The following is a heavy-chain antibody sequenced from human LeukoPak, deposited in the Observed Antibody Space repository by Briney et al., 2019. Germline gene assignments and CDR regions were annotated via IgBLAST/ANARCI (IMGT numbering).Heavy chain of an antibody. CDR2: INTNTGNP. Sequence: ASVKVSCKASGYTFTSYAMNWVRQAPGQGLEWMGWINTNTGNPTYAQGFTGRFVFSLDTSVSTAYLQISSLKAEDTAVYYCARYYCSGGSCYSSGRLLGYWGQGTLVTVSS. CDR1: GYTFTSYA. CDR3: ARYYCSGGSCYSSGRLLGY. V-gene: IGHV7-4-1*02. D-gene: IGHD2-15*01. J-gene: IGHJ4*02.